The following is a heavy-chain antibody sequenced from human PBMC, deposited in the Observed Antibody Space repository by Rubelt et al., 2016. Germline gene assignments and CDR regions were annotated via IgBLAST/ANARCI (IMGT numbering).Heavy chain of an antibody. Sequence: LRLSCAASGFTFSTYSMNWVRQAPGKGLEWVANINQGGSEKYYVDSVKGRFSISRDNAKNSLYLHMNGLRAEDTAVYYCARFYYGSGSYVFDYWGQGTLVTVSS. CDR3: ARFYYGSGSYVFDY. CDR2: INQGGSEK. CDR1: GFTFSTYS. D-gene: IGHD3-10*01. J-gene: IGHJ4*02. V-gene: IGHV3-7*01.